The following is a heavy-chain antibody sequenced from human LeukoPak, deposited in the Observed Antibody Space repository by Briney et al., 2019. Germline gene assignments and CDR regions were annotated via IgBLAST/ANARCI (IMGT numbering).Heavy chain of an antibody. CDR3: ARSVVGTTPWIQH. J-gene: IGHJ1*01. D-gene: IGHD1-26*01. V-gene: IGHV4-61*08. Sequence: SQTLSLTCTVSGGSISSGGYYWSWIRQPPGKGLEWIGYIYYSGSTNYNPSLKSRVTISVDTSKNQFSLKLSSVTAADTAVYYCARSVVGTTPWIQHWGQGTLVTVSS. CDR2: IYYSGST. CDR1: GGSISSGGYY.